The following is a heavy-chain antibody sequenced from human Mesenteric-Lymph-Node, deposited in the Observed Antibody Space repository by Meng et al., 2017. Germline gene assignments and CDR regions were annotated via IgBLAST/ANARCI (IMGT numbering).Heavy chain of an antibody. CDR2: IDSNGGTR. CDR3: ARANNNFYDSSGYRIHDAFDI. CDR1: GFTFSSYW. J-gene: IGHJ3*02. V-gene: IGHV3-64*01. D-gene: IGHD3-22*01. Sequence: GESLKISCAASGFTFSSYWMSWVRQAPGKGLEYVSTIDSNGGTRYYATSVKGRFTISRDNSKNTLYLQMGSLIPEDTAVYYCARANNNFYDSSGYRIHDAFDIWGQGTTVTVSS.